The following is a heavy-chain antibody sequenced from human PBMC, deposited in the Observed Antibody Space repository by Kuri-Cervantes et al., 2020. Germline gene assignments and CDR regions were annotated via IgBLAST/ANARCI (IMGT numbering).Heavy chain of an antibody. Sequence: GSLRLSCAVYGGSFSGYYWSWIRQPPGKGLEWIGEINHSGSTNYNPSLKSRFTMSIDTSKNQFSLKLSSVTAADSAVYLCATNRYTSAPPIDYWGQGALVTVSS. J-gene: IGHJ4*02. V-gene: IGHV4-34*01. CDR2: INHSGST. D-gene: IGHD3-16*02. CDR3: ATNRYTSAPPIDY. CDR1: GGSFSGYY.